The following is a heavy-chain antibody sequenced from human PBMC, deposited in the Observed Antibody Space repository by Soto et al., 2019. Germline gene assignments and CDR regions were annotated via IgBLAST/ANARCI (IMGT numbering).Heavy chain of an antibody. J-gene: IGHJ4*02. CDR1: GDSIISISHW. Sequence: QVQLQESGPGLVKPSGTLSLTCIVSGDSIISISHWWSWVRQPPGKGLEWIGEIHHTGRTNYNPSLTSRVPMSVYNSKTQFSLQLNSVTDADTAVYPCARGRDYIWGDWGRGTLVIVSS. CDR3: ARGRDYIWGD. V-gene: IGHV4-4*02. CDR2: IHHTGRT. D-gene: IGHD3-16*01.